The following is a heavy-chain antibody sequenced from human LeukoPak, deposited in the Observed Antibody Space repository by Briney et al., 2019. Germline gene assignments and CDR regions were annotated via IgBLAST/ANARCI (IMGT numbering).Heavy chain of an antibody. CDR3: ARGARRFDYTGNFDY. V-gene: IGHV3-64*01. CDR2: ISSNGGST. Sequence: GGSLRLSCAASGFTFSSYAMHWVRQAPGKGLEYVSAISSNGGSTYYANSVKGRFTISRDYSKNTLYLQMGSLRAEDMAVYYCARGARRFDYTGNFDYWGQGTLVTVSS. CDR1: GFTFSSYA. D-gene: IGHD5-12*01. J-gene: IGHJ4*02.